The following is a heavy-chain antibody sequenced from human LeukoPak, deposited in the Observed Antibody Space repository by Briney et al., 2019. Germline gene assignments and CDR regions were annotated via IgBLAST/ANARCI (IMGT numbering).Heavy chain of an antibody. Sequence: GGSLRLSCAASGFTFSTYWMSWVRQAPGKGLEWVANIQQDGSEKYYVDSVKGRFTISRDNAKNSLYLQMNSLRAEDTAVYYCARDKIVGATHFDYWGQGTPVTVSS. CDR2: IQQDGSEK. CDR3: ARDKIVGATHFDY. V-gene: IGHV3-7*01. J-gene: IGHJ4*02. CDR1: GFTFSTYW. D-gene: IGHD1-26*01.